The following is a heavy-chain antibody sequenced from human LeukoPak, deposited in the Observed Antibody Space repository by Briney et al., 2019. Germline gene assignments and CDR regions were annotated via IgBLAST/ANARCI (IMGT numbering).Heavy chain of an antibody. V-gene: IGHV3-21*04. CDR2: ISSSSSYI. D-gene: IGHD5-12*01. CDR3: AKGSGYDTDFDY. Sequence: GGSLRLSCAASGFTFSSYSMNWVRQAPGKGLEWVSSISSSSSYIYYADSVKGRFTISRDNSKNTLYLQMNSLRAEDTAVYYCAKGSGYDTDFDYWGQGTLVSVSS. J-gene: IGHJ4*02. CDR1: GFTFSSYS.